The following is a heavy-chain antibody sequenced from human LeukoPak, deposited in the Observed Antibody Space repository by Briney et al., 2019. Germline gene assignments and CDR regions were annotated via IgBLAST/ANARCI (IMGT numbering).Heavy chain of an antibody. CDR2: IIPIFGTA. CDR3: ARVYVDPYGSGSHFDY. D-gene: IGHD3-10*01. J-gene: IGHJ4*02. Sequence: PVASVKVSCKASGGTFSSYAISWVRQAPGQGLEWMRGIIPIFGTANYAQKFQRRVTITADESTSTAYMELSSLRSEDTAVYYCARVYVDPYGSGSHFDYWGQGTLVTVSS. V-gene: IGHV1-69*13. CDR1: GGTFSSYA.